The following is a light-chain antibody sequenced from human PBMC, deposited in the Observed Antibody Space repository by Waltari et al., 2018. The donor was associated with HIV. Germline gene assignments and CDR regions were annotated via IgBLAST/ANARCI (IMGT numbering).Light chain of an antibody. CDR2: DDR. V-gene: IGLV3-21*02. CDR3: QVWGATNDWV. CDR1: NIGVRD. Sequence: YVLTQPPSVSVAPNQTATVAFLGENIGVRDVHWYRQRSGQAPEVVIHDDRDRAPGIPGRITGSNSGDMATLTIASVEAGDEAVYYCQVWGATNDWVFGGGTKVTVL. J-gene: IGLJ3*02.